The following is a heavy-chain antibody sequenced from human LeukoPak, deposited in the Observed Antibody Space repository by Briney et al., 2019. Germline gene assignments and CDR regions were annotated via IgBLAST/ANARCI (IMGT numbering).Heavy chain of an antibody. CDR2: IYYSGST. CDR3: ARHYEAGGAIDY. D-gene: IGHD3-3*01. V-gene: IGHV4-34*01. Sequence: SETLSLTCAVYGGSFSGYYWSWIRQPPGKGLEWIGSIYYSGSTYYNPSLKSRVTISVDTSKNQFSLKLSSVTAADTAVYYCARHYEAGGAIDYWGQGTLVTVSS. J-gene: IGHJ4*02. CDR1: GGSFSGYY.